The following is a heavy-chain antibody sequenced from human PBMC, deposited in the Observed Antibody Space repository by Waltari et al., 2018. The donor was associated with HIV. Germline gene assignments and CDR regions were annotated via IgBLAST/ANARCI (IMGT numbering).Heavy chain of an antibody. D-gene: IGHD3-10*01. V-gene: IGHV3-33*01. J-gene: IGHJ6*02. CDR1: GFTFSSYG. CDR2: IWSEDSKK. CDR3: ARRGVLTYYYTTDV. Sequence: QVQLVESGGGVVQPGRSLRLSCAASGFTFSSYGMHWVRQAPGKGLGWFVVIWSEDSKKYTAASVQALFSISRDNSKNTLYLQRNSLRADDKAVYLFARRGVLTYYYTTDVWGQGTTVTASS.